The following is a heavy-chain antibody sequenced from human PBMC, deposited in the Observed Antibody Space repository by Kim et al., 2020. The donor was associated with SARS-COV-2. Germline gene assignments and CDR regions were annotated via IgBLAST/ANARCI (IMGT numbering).Heavy chain of an antibody. CDR1: GFTFSSYA. CDR2: ISGSGGST. J-gene: IGHJ6*02. CDR3: AKDHGAPYYYGMDV. Sequence: GGSLRLSCAASGFTFSSYAMSWVRQAPGKGLEWVSAISGSGGSTYYADSVKGRFTISRDNSKNTLYLQMNSLRAEDTAVYYCAKDHGAPYYYGMDVWGQGTTVTVSS. D-gene: IGHD2-8*01. V-gene: IGHV3-23*01.